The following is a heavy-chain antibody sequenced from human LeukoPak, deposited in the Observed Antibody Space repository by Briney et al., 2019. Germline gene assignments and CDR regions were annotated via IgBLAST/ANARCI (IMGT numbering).Heavy chain of an antibody. CDR1: GFTFTSYA. D-gene: IGHD3-10*01. CDR2: SRGNGGST. Sequence: PGGTLRLSCAASGFTFTSYAMSWVRHAPGQWLDLGSPSRGNGGSTYYADSVKGRFTISRDNSKNTLYLQMNSLRAEDTAVYYCAKSTYYYGSGSYSPIIDYWGQGTLVTVSS. CDR3: AKSTYYYGSGSYSPIIDY. V-gene: IGHV3-23*01. J-gene: IGHJ4*02.